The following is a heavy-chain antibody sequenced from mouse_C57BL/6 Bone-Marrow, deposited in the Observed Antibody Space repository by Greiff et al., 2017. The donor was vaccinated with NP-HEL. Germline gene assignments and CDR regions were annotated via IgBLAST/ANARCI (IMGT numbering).Heavy chain of an antibody. CDR3: ARGGYYGSSSFAY. Sequence: VQLQQSGPGMVKPSQSLSLTCTVTGYSITSGYDWHWIRHLPGNKLEWMGYISYSGSTNYNPSLKSRISITHDTSKNHFFLKLNSVTTEDTATYYCARGGYYGSSSFAYWGQGTLVTVSA. V-gene: IGHV3-1*01. CDR1: GYSITSGYD. J-gene: IGHJ3*01. CDR2: ISYSGST. D-gene: IGHD1-1*01.